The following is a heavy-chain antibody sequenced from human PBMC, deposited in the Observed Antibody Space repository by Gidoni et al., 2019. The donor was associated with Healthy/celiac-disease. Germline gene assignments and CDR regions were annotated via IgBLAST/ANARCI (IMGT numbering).Heavy chain of an antibody. CDR3: ARDQGWLLLDY. V-gene: IGHV1-69*08. D-gene: IGHD5-18*01. CDR2: IIPILGIA. CDR1: GGTFSSYT. J-gene: IGHJ4*02. Sequence: QVQLVQSGAEVKKPGSSVKVSCKASGGTFSSYTISWVRQAPGQGLEWMGRIIPILGIANYAQKFQGRVTITADKSTSTAYMELSSLRSEDTAVYYCARDQGWLLLDYWGQGTLVTVSS.